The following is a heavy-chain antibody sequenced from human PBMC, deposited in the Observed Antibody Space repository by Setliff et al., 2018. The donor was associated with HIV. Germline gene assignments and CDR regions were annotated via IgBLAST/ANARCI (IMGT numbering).Heavy chain of an antibody. D-gene: IGHD2-15*01. CDR2: IRNKANSYTT. CDR3: ARAQPDIERRGCDS. CDR1: GFTFSNAW. Sequence: PGGSLRLSCAASGFTFSNAWMSWVRQAPVKGLEWVGRIRNKANSYTTEYAASVKGRFTISRDDSSNSVYLQMNSLKSEDTAVYFCARAQPDIERRGCDSWGQGTLVTVSS. V-gene: IGHV3-72*01. J-gene: IGHJ5*01.